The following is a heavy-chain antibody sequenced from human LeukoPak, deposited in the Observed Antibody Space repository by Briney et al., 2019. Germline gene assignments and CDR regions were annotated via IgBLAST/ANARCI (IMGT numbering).Heavy chain of an antibody. CDR1: GFTFSSYA. CDR2: ISGSGGST. CDR3: AKDRKLGIAAAGRLDY. V-gene: IGHV3-23*01. J-gene: IGHJ4*02. D-gene: IGHD6-13*01. Sequence: GGSLRLSCAASGFTFSSYAMSWVRQAPGKGREWVSAISGSGGSTYYADSVKGRFTISRDNSKNTLYLQMNSLRAEDTAVYYCAKDRKLGIAAAGRLDYWGQGTLVTVSS.